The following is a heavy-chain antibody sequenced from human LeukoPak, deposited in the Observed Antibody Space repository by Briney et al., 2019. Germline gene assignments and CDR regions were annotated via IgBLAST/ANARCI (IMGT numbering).Heavy chain of an antibody. V-gene: IGHV3-21*01. CDR3: AREGLVGASFDY. J-gene: IGHJ4*02. CDR2: ISSSSSYI. CDR1: GFTFSSYS. Sequence: GGSLRLSCAASGFTFSSYSMNWVRQAPGKGLEWVSSISSSSSYIYYADSVKGRFTISRDNSKNTLYLQMNSLRAEDTAVYYCAREGLVGASFDYWGQGTLVTVSS. D-gene: IGHD1-26*01.